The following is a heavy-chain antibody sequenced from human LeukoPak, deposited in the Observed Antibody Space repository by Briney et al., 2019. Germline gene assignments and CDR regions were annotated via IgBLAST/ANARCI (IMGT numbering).Heavy chain of an antibody. V-gene: IGHV4-59*01. J-gene: IGHJ4*02. CDR1: GGSISSYY. CDR3: ARGRLDWSGHYRGLFDN. Sequence: PSETLSLTCTVSGGSISSYYWSWIRQPPGKGLEWIGYIYYSGSTNYNPSLKGRVTISVDTSKNQFFLKLSSVSAADTAVYYCARGRLDWSGHYRGLFDNWGQGTLVTVSS. CDR2: IYYSGST. D-gene: IGHD3-3*01.